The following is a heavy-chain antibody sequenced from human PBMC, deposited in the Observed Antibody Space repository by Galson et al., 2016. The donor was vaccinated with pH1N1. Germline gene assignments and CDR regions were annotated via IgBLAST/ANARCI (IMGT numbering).Heavy chain of an antibody. Sequence: SLRLSCAASGFSVSDNYMSWVRQAPGKGMEWVSVIYSGGLTHYADSVKGRFTISRDESKNTVFLQLNSLRAEDTAVYYCATGILTGPDYWGQGTLVTVSS. J-gene: IGHJ4*02. V-gene: IGHV3-53*01. CDR1: GFSVSDNY. D-gene: IGHD3-9*01. CDR2: IYSGGLT. CDR3: ATGILTGPDY.